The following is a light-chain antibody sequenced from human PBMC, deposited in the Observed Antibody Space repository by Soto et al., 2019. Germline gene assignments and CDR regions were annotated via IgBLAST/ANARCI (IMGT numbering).Light chain of an antibody. CDR1: QSVSSY. CDR2: DAS. V-gene: IGKV3-11*01. CDR3: QQRSNWPPLT. J-gene: IGKJ4*01. Sequence: EIVLTQSPATLSLSPGERATLSCRASQSVSSYLAWYQQKPGQAPRLLIYDASNRATGIPARFSGSGSGTYFTLTIRRLEPEDFAVYYCQQRSNWPPLTFGGGTKVEIK.